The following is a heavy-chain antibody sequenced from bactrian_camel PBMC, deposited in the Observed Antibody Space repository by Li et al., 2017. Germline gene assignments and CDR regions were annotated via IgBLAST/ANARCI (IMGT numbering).Heavy chain of an antibody. CDR1: GYTSFIDC. Sequence: HVQLVESGGALVQPGGSLRLSCTYSGYTSFIDCMGWFRQAPGKGPEGVASIDSDGETTYADSVKGRFDISQDNAKNTLFLQMISLQPEDTAMYYCAASSTSWCSSFAYWGQGTQVTVS. V-gene: IGHV3S6*01. CDR3: AASSTSWCSSFAY. D-gene: IGHD6*01. J-gene: IGHJ6*01. CDR2: IDSDGET.